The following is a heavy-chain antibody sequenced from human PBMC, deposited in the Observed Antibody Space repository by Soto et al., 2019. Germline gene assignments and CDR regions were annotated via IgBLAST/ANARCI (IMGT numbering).Heavy chain of an antibody. D-gene: IGHD3-22*01. CDR1: GYTFTSYG. CDR3: ARELVFDSSGYHRSFDY. Sequence: QVQLVQSGAEVKKPGASVKVSCKASGYTFTSYGISWVRQAPGQGLEWMGWISAYNGNTNYAQKLQGRVTMTTDTSTGTAYLELRSLRSDDTAVYYCARELVFDSSGYHRSFDYWGQGTLVTVSS. J-gene: IGHJ4*02. CDR2: ISAYNGNT. V-gene: IGHV1-18*01.